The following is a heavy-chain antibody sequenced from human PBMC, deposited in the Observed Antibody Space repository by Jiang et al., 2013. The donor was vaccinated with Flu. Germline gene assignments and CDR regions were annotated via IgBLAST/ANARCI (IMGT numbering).Heavy chain of an antibody. CDR2: ISYDGTNK. D-gene: IGHD3-16*01. V-gene: IGHV3-30*01. CDR3: ARGDGGVAAPGFY. Sequence: VISYDGTNKYYADLVKGRFTISRDNSKNTLWLQMNSLRPEDTAVYYCARGDGGVAAPGFYWGQGTLVTVSS. J-gene: IGHJ4*02.